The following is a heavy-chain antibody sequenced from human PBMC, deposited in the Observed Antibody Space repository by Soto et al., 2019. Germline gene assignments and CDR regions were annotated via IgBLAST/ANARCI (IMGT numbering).Heavy chain of an antibody. Sequence: NPSGTLPRTWAVSGGAISSSKWWSWVRKRPGKGLEWIGEIYHSGRTNYNPSLKSRVTISVENSKNQFSLKLSSVTAADTAVYYCARDEVGATTGWGQGTLVTVS. CDR1: GGAISSSKW. J-gene: IGHJ4*02. CDR3: ARDEVGATTG. CDR2: IYHSGRT. V-gene: IGHV4-4*02. D-gene: IGHD1-26*01.